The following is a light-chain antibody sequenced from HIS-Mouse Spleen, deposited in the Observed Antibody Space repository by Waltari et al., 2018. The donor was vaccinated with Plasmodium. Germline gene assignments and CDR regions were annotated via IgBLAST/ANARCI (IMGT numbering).Light chain of an antibody. CDR3: GTWDSSLSAGVV. CDR1: SPHIGNN. CDR2: DNN. V-gene: IGLV1-51*01. Sequence: QSVLTQPPSVSAAPGQKVTISCSVSSPHIGNNVSLSQHPPGTAPKLLIYDNNKRPSGIPDRFSGSKSGTSATLGITGLQTGDEADYYCGTWDSSLSAGVVFGGGTKLTVL. J-gene: IGLJ2*01.